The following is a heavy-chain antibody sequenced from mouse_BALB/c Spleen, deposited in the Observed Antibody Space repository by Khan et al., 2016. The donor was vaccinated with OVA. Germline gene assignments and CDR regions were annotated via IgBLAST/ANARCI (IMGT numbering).Heavy chain of an antibody. CDR3: SRSPYGNFAY. D-gene: IGHD2-1*01. Sequence: EVELVESGGGLVKPGGSLKLSCAASGFTFSTYAMSWVRQTPEKRLEWVAAISSDGGYTYYPDSVKGRFTISRDNARNTLYLQMSSLRSEDTAMYYCSRSPYGNFAYWGRGTLVTVSA. V-gene: IGHV5-9-3*01. CDR1: GFTFSTYA. J-gene: IGHJ3*01. CDR2: ISSDGGYT.